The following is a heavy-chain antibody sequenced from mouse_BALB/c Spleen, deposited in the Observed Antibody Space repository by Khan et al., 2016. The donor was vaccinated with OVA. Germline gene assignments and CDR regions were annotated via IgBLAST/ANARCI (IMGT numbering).Heavy chain of an antibody. V-gene: IGHV1-59*01. D-gene: IGHD1-2*01. CDR1: GYTFTSYW. Sequence: QVQLKQSGAELVMPGASVKMSCKSSGYTFTSYWMHWVKQRPGQGLEWIGGIDPSDRYITYNQKFKDKATLTVDTSSSTAYMQLSSQTSEDSAVYYCASGGIFIASATWFTYWVQGTLVTVSA. J-gene: IGHJ3*01. CDR3: ASGGIFIASATWFTY. CDR2: IDPSDRYI.